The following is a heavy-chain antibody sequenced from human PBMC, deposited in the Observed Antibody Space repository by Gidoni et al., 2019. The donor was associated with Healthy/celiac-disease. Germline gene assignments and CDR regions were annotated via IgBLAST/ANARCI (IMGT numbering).Heavy chain of an antibody. J-gene: IGHJ6*03. CDR1: GGSISSGGHY. CDR2: CYCRVST. CDR3: ARVTVLYYNIVTSPDNMDV. V-gene: IGHV4-31*03. D-gene: IGHD3-9*01. Sequence: QVQLQESGPGLVKPSQTLSLTCTVSGGSISSGGHYWSWIRTHRGTGLEWIGYCYCRVSTYDNPSLESRVTISVDPSKSQFSLKLGCVTAADTGVYDCARVTVLYYNIVTSPDNMDVWGKGTTVTVSS.